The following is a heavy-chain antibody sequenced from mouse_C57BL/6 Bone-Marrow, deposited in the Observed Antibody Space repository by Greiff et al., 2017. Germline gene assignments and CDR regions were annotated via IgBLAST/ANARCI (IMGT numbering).Heavy chain of an antibody. Sequence: VQLQQSGAELVRPGTSVKVSCKASGYAFTNYLIEWVKQRPGQGLEWIGVINPGSGGTNYNEKFKGKATLTADKSSSTAYMQLSSLTSEDSAVYFCARHRLMDYWGQGTSVTVSS. CDR2: INPGSGGT. CDR3: ARHRLMDY. J-gene: IGHJ4*01. V-gene: IGHV1-54*01. CDR1: GYAFTNYL.